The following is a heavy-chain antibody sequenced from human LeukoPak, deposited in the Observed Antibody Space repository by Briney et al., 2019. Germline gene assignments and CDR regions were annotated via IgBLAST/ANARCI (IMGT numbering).Heavy chain of an antibody. J-gene: IGHJ2*01. CDR2: IKQDGAEK. CDR3: AKHQLVGDWYFDL. CDR1: GFTFSRYW. V-gene: IGHV3-7*02. D-gene: IGHD6-13*01. Sequence: GGSLRLSCAASGFTFSRYWMSWVRQAPGKGLEWVANIKQDGAEKYYVDSVKGRFTISRDNAKKSLYLQMNSLRAEDTAVYYRAKHQLVGDWYFDLWGRGTLVTVSS.